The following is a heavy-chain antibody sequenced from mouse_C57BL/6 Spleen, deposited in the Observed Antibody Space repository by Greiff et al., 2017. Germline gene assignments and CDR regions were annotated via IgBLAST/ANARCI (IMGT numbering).Heavy chain of an antibody. D-gene: IGHD1-1*01. J-gene: IGHJ4*01. V-gene: IGHV2-6-1*01. CDR3: ARQSSSPYYYAMDY. CDR1: GFSLTSYG. Sequence: VMLVESGPGLVAPSQSLSITCTVSGFSLTSYGVHWVRQPPGKGLEWLVVIWSDGSTTYNSALKSRLSISKDNSKSQVFLKMNSLQTDDTAMYYCARQSSSPYYYAMDYWGQGTSVTVSS. CDR2: IWSDGST.